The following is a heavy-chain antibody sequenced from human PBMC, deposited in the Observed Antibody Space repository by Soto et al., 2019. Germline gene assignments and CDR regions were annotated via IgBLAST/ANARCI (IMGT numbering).Heavy chain of an antibody. CDR2: IYHSGST. J-gene: IGHJ6*02. V-gene: IGHV4-4*02. CDR1: GGSISSSNW. D-gene: IGHD2-15*01. Sequence: PSETLSLTCAVSGGSISSSNWWSWVRQPPGKGLEWIGEIYHSGSTNYNPSLKSRVTISVDKSKNQFSLILSSVTAADTAVYYCARDLIVVVGPMDVWGQGTTVTVSS. CDR3: ARDLIVVVGPMDV.